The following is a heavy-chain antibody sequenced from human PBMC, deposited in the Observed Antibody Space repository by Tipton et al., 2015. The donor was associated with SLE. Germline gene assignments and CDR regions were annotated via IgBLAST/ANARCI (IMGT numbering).Heavy chain of an antibody. J-gene: IGHJ4*02. CDR1: GHSISSGFY. CDR2: FYHRGTT. CDR3: ARSSSVRTLLWPTFAY. Sequence: TLSLTCSVSGHSISSGFYWGWIRQSPGKGLEWIGNFYHRGTTYYNPCLKSRVTISADTSKNHLSLKLTSVTAADTAVYFCARSSSVRTLLWPTFAYWGQGTLVTVSS. V-gene: IGHV4-38-2*01. D-gene: IGHD2/OR15-2a*01.